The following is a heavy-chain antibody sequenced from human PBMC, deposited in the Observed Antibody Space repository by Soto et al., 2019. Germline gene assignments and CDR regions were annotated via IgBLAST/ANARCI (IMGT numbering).Heavy chain of an antibody. CDR1: GGSISSSSYY. CDR2: IYYSGST. J-gene: IGHJ3*02. V-gene: IGHV4-39*01. CDR3: ARPAEWENYAFDI. Sequence: QLQLQESGPGLVKPSETLSLTCTVSGGSISSSSYYWGWIRQPPGKGLEWIGSIYYSGSTYYNPSLKSRVTISVDTSKNQFSLKLSSVTAADTAVYYCARPAEWENYAFDIWVQGTMVTVSS. D-gene: IGHD1-26*01.